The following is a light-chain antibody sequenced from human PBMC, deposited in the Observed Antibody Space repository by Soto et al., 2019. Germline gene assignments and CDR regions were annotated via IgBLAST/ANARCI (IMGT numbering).Light chain of an antibody. CDR1: QSISSW. J-gene: IGKJ4*01. CDR2: DAS. CDR3: QQYNSYAPVT. Sequence: DIQMTQSPSTLSASVGDRVTITCRASQSISSWLAWYQQKPGKAPKLLIYDASSLESGVPSRFSGIGSGTEFTLTISSLQPDDFATYYCQQYNSYAPVTFGGGTKVEIK. V-gene: IGKV1-5*01.